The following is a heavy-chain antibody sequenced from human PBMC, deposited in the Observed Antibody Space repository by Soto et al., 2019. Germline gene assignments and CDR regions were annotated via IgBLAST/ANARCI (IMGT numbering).Heavy chain of an antibody. V-gene: IGHV4-59*01. CDR1: GGSISSYY. D-gene: IGHD3-3*01. J-gene: IGHJ6*02. CDR2: IYYSGST. CDR3: ARDRGFWSGYQGVIGYYGMDV. Sequence: PSETLSLTCTVSGGSISSYYWSWIRQPPGKGLEWIGYIYYSGSTNYNPSLKSRVTISVDTSKNQFSLKLSSVTAADTAVYYCARDRGFWSGYQGVIGYYGMDVWGQGTTVTVSS.